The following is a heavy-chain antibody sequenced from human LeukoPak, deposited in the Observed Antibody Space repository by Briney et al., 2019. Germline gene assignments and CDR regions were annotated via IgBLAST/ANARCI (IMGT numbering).Heavy chain of an antibody. V-gene: IGHV3-7*01. CDR3: ANGDGFDY. CDR2: IRQDGSET. J-gene: IGHJ4*02. CDR1: GFTFSTYW. Sequence: GGSLRLSCATSGFTFSTYWMSWVRQAPGKGLEWAANIRQDGSETYYADSVKGRFTIFRDNAKNSLYLQMDSPRVEDTAVYYCANGDGFDYWGQGTLVIVSS. D-gene: IGHD5-24*01.